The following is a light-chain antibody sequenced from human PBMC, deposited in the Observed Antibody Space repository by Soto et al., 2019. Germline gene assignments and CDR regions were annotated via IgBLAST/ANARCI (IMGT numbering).Light chain of an antibody. V-gene: IGKV1-13*02. J-gene: IGKJ1*01. CDR2: DAS. CDR3: QQFNSYPHT. Sequence: AIQLTQSPSSLSASVGDRVTITCRSSKGISSALAWYQQKPGKAPKLLIYDASSLESGVPSRFSGSGSGTDFTLTISSLQPEDFATYYCQQFNSYPHTFGQGTKVEIK. CDR1: KGISSA.